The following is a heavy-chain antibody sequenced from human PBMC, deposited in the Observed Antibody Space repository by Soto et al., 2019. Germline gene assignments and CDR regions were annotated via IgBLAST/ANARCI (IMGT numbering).Heavy chain of an antibody. Sequence: WTWIRRPPGKGLEWIGEINDSGNTNQSPPIKSRVTISVDTSKNQFSLKLRSVTAADTAVYYCARGIRVKDAPDKYYLDSWAQGTLVIVSS. CDR2: INDSGNT. CDR3: ARGIRVKDAPDKYYLDS. J-gene: IGHJ4*02. V-gene: IGHV4-34*01. D-gene: IGHD3-10*01.